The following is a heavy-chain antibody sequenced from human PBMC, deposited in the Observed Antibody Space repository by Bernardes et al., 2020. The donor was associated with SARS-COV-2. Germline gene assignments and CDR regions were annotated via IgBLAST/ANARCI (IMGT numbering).Heavy chain of an antibody. CDR3: VRGPSDGHGRFEY. J-gene: IGHJ4*02. V-gene: IGHV3-74*03. CDR1: GFTFSSYW. CDR2: INSDGSTT. Sequence: GASLRLSCAASGFTFSSYWMHWVRQAPGKGLMWVSRINSDGSTTTYADSVKGRFTISRDNTKNTLYLQMNSLRAEDTGVYFCVRGPSDGHGRFEYWGQGTLGTVSS.